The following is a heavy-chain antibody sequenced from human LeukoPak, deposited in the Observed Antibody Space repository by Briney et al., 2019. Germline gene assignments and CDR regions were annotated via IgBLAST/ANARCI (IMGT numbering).Heavy chain of an antibody. CDR1: GFTFDDYA. CDR2: ISGSGGST. J-gene: IGHJ4*02. CDR3: AKAVAGYYYFDY. Sequence: GGSLRLSCAASGFTFDDYAMSWVRQAPGKGLEWVSAISGSGGSTYYADSVKGRFTISRDNSKNTLYLQMNSLRAEDTAVYYCAKAVAGYYYFDYWGQGTLVTVSS. V-gene: IGHV3-23*01. D-gene: IGHD6-19*01.